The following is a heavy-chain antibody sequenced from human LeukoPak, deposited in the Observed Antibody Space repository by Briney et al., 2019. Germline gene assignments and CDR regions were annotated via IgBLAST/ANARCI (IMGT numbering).Heavy chain of an antibody. V-gene: IGHV3-64D*09. CDR2: ISSNGGRT. CDR1: GFTFSSYA. D-gene: IGHD3-10*01. CDR3: GKGGIMVRGIFYY. Sequence: GGSLRLSCSASGFTFSSYAMHWVRQAPGKGLEYVSDISSNGGRTYYADSVKGRFTNTTDNSKNTLYLQMSKLRAEDTAVDYCGKGGIMVRGIFYYWGQGTLVTVSS. J-gene: IGHJ4*02.